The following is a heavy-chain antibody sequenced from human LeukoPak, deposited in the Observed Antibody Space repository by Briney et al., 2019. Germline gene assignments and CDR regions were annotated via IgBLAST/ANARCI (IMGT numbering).Heavy chain of an antibody. J-gene: IGHJ4*02. D-gene: IGHD6-13*01. CDR1: DFTFNKDW. Sequence: GGSLRLSCAASDFTFNKDWMNWVRQAPGKGLEWVGRIKSETDGGTTDYAAPVKGTFTISRDDSENTLYLQMNSLKTEDTAVYYCTRRSSAAGRQYFDYWGQGTLVTVSS. V-gene: IGHV3-15*07. CDR2: IKSETDGGTT. CDR3: TRRSSAAGRQYFDY.